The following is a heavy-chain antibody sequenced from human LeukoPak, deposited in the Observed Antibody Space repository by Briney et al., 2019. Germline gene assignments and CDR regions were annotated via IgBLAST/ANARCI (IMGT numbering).Heavy chain of an antibody. J-gene: IGHJ4*02. CDR1: GFTFSNYA. V-gene: IGHV3-23*01. Sequence: GGSLRLSCAASGFTFSNYAMSWVRQAPGKGLEWVSAISGSGGSTYYADSVKGRFTISRDNSKNTLYLQMNSLRAEDTAVYYCAKGRVLYDFWSALLDYWGQGTLVTVSS. CDR3: AKGRVLYDFWSALLDY. CDR2: ISGSGGST. D-gene: IGHD3-3*01.